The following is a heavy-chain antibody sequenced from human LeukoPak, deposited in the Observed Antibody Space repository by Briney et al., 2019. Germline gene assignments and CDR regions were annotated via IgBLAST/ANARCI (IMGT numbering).Heavy chain of an antibody. D-gene: IGHD2-8*01. Sequence: ASVKVSCKTSGYTFSGYYIHWVRQAPGQGLEWLGRIDPKSGGTSFAHNFQGRVTMTTDTSISTVYMDLSSLRPDDTAVYYCARDSRVSADYWGQGTLVTVSS. CDR1: GYTFSGYY. V-gene: IGHV1-2*06. J-gene: IGHJ4*02. CDR2: IDPKSGGT. CDR3: ARDSRVSADY.